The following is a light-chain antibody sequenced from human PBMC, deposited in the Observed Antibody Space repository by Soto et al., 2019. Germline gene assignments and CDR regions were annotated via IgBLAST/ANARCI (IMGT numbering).Light chain of an antibody. CDR1: QSIGTS. V-gene: IGKV1-39*01. Sequence: DFQMTQSPSSLSSSVGDRVSITCRASQSIGTSLNWYQKKPGKAPKLLIYSASTLQGGGPSRFSGSGSGTDFTLTISSLQPEDFATYYCQQRYTAPFTFGPGTKVDVK. CDR3: QQRYTAPFT. J-gene: IGKJ3*01. CDR2: SAS.